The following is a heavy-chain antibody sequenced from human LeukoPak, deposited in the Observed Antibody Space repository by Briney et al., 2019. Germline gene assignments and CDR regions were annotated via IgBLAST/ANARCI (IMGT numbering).Heavy chain of an antibody. CDR3: ASHYYASSGSLFDS. Sequence: SETLSLTCAVSGYSISSGYYWVWIRQPPGKGLEWIGSVYHTGSTYYHPSLKSRVTISLDTSKNQFSLRLTSVTAADTALYYCASHYYASSGSLFDSWGRGSLVNGSP. CDR2: VYHTGST. V-gene: IGHV4-38-2*01. CDR1: GYSISSGYY. J-gene: IGHJ4*02. D-gene: IGHD3-22*01.